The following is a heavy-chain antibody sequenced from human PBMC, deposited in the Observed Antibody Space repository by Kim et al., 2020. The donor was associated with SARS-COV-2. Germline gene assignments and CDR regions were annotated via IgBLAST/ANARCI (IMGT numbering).Heavy chain of an antibody. CDR2: INHSGST. J-gene: IGHJ6*03. V-gene: IGHV4-34*01. Sequence: SETLSLTCAVYGGSFSDYYWSWIRQPPGKGLEWIGEINHSGSTNYNPSLKSRVTISVDTSKHQFSLKLTSVTAADTAVYFCARGVITGYFFYSMDVWGKGTTVTVSS. CDR1: GGSFSDYY. CDR3: ARGVITGYFFYSMDV. D-gene: IGHD2-21*01.